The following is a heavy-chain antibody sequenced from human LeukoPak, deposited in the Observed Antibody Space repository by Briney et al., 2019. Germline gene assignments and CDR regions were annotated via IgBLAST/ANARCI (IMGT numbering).Heavy chain of an antibody. D-gene: IGHD6-25*01. J-gene: IGHJ4*02. V-gene: IGHV3-48*01. CDR3: AREAGSADH. CDR2: ISASSGTI. Sequence: GGSLRLSCSASGIAFSSYGMNWVRQAPGKGLEWVSYISASSGTIFYADSVKGRFTVSRDNAKNSLYLQMNSLRAEDTGVYYCAREAGSADHWGQGTLVTVSS. CDR1: GIAFSSYG.